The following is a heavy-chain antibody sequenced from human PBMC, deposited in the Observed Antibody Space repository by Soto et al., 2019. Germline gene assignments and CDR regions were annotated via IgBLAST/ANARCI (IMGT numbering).Heavy chain of an antibody. CDR3: ARGLRAYYYGMDV. V-gene: IGHV4-34*01. Sequence: QVQLQQWGAGLLKPSETLSLTCAVYGGSFSGYYWSWIRQPPEKGLEWIGEINHSGSTNYNPSLKSRVTISVDTSKNQFSLKLSSVTAADTAVYYCARGLRAYYYGMDVWGQGTTVTVSS. J-gene: IGHJ6*02. D-gene: IGHD4-17*01. CDR2: INHSGST. CDR1: GGSFSGYY.